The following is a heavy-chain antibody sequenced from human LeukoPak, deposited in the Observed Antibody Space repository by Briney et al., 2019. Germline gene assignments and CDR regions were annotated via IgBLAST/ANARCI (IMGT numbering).Heavy chain of an antibody. J-gene: IGHJ6*02. CDR2: ISWNGGSV. CDR3: AKDTEFGEPYHGMDV. V-gene: IGHV3-9*01. CDR1: GFSLDDHA. D-gene: IGHD3-10*01. Sequence: PGGSLRLSCAVSGFSLDDHAMHWVRQAPGKGLEWVSGISWNGGSVDYADSVKGRFIISRDNAKKSLYLQMNSLRREDTALYYCAKDTEFGEPYHGMDVWGQGTTVTVSS.